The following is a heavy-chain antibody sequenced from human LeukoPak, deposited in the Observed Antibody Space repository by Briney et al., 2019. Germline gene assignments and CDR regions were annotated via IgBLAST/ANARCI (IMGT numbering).Heavy chain of an antibody. Sequence: AGGSLRLSCAASGFTFDDYAMHWVRQAPGKGLEWVSGISWNSGSIGYADSVKGRLTISRDNAKNSLYLQMNSLRAEDTALYYCAKVSHSYGFDDFDYWGQGTLVTVSS. V-gene: IGHV3-9*01. D-gene: IGHD5-18*01. CDR3: AKVSHSYGFDDFDY. J-gene: IGHJ4*02. CDR2: ISWNSGSI. CDR1: GFTFDDYA.